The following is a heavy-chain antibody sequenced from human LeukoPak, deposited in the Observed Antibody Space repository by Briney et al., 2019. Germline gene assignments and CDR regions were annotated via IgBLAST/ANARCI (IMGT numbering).Heavy chain of an antibody. CDR2: ISDSGGT. D-gene: IGHD3-3*01. CDR1: GGSFSGYA. J-gene: IGHJ5*02. V-gene: IGHV4-30-2*01. CDR3: ARVDGGDFWSGPNWFDP. Sequence: SETLSLTCAVYGGSFSGYAWSWIRQPPGKGLEWIGYISDSGGTYYNPSLTSRLTISIDRSKKQFSLKLSSVTAADTAVYYCARVDGGDFWSGPNWFDPWGQGTLVTVSS.